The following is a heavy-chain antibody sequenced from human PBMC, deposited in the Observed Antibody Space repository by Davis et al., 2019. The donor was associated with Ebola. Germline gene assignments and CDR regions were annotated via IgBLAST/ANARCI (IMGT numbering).Heavy chain of an antibody. J-gene: IGHJ6*04. CDR2: IYYSGST. D-gene: IGHD3-16*02. CDR3: ARVRYYPFYYGMDV. Sequence: SETLSLTCTVPGGPISSYYWSWIRQPPGKGLEWIGYIYYSGSTNYNPSLKSRVTISVDTSKNQFSLKLSSVTAADTAVYYCARVRYYPFYYGMDVWGKGTTVTVSS. V-gene: IGHV4-59*01. CDR1: GGPISSYY.